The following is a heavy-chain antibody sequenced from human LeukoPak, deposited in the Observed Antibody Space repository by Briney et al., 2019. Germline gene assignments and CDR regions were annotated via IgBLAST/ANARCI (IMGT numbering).Heavy chain of an antibody. Sequence: GGSLRLSCAASGFTFSSYGMHWVRQAPGKGLEWVAFMRYDGSNKYYADSVKGRFTISRDNSKNTLYLQMNSLRAEDTAVYYCAKDLYSGSYIPNAFDYWGQGTLVTVSS. CDR1: GFTFSSYG. D-gene: IGHD1-26*01. J-gene: IGHJ4*02. CDR2: MRYDGSNK. CDR3: AKDLYSGSYIPNAFDY. V-gene: IGHV3-30*02.